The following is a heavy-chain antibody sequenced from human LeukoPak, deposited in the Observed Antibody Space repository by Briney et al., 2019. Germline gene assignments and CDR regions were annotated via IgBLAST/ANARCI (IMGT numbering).Heavy chain of an antibody. Sequence: PSETLSLTCAVYGGSFSGYYWSWIRQPPGKGLEWIGEINHSGSTNYNPSLKSRVTISVDTSKNQFSLKLSSVTAADTAVYYCARAVYGDYSGHFDYWGQGTLVTVSS. CDR2: INHSGST. V-gene: IGHV4-34*01. CDR1: GGSFSGYY. D-gene: IGHD4-17*01. CDR3: ARAVYGDYSGHFDY. J-gene: IGHJ4*02.